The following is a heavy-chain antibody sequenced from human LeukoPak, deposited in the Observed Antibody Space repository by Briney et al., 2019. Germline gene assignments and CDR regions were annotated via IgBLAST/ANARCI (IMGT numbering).Heavy chain of an antibody. Sequence: GGSLRLSCAASRFTFSSYSMNWVRQAPGKGLEWVSSISSSSSYIYYADSVKGRFTTSRDNAKNSLYLQMNSLRAEDTAVYYCARASSGSYHLDYWGQGTLVTVSS. CDR3: ARASSGSYHLDY. CDR2: ISSSSSYI. V-gene: IGHV3-21*01. J-gene: IGHJ4*02. CDR1: RFTFSSYS. D-gene: IGHD1-26*01.